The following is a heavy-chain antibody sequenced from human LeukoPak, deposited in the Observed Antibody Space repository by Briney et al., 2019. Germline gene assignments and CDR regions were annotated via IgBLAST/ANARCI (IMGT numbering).Heavy chain of an antibody. J-gene: IGHJ4*02. V-gene: IGHV4-4*02. CDR3: ARDLNMYSSSYGGFDY. CDR2: IYHSGST. CDR1: GGSISSSNW. Sequence: SETLSLTCAVSGGSISSSNWWSWVRQPPGKGLEWIGEIYHSGSTNYNPSLKSRVTISVDKSKNQFSLKLSSVTAADTAVYYCARDLNMYSSSYGGFDYWGQGTLVTVSS. D-gene: IGHD6-13*01.